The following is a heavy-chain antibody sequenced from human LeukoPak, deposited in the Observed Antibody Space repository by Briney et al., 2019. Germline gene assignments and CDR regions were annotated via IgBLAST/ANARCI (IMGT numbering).Heavy chain of an antibody. V-gene: IGHV1-18*01. CDR3: ARDPLDGDYGPSFDY. CDR2: IGAYNGNT. CDR1: GYTLTSYG. Sequence: ASVKVSCKASGYTLTSYGISWVRQAPGQGLEWMGWIGAYNGNTNYAQKLQGRVTMTTDTSTSTAYMELRSLRSDDTAVYYCARDPLDGDYGPSFDYWGQGTLVTVSS. D-gene: IGHD4-17*01. J-gene: IGHJ4*02.